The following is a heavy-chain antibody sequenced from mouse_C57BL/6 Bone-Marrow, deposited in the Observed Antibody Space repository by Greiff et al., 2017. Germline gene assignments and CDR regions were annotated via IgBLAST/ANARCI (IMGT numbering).Heavy chain of an antibody. J-gene: IGHJ2*01. D-gene: IGHD1-1*01. CDR2: IDPSDSST. V-gene: IGHV1-59*01. CDR1: GYTFTSYW. CDR3: AGYSGY. Sequence: QVQLQQPGAELVRPGASVKLSCKASGYTFTSYWMHWVKQRPGQGLEWIGVIDPSDSSTNYNQKFKGKATFTVDTSSSTAYMPRSSLTSEDSAVYFCAGYSGYWGQGTTLTVSS.